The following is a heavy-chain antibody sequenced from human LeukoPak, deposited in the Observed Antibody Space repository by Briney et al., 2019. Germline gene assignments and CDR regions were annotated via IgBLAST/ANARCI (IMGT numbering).Heavy chain of an antibody. J-gene: IGHJ1*01. V-gene: IGHV4-59*01. CDR2: IYYSGST. D-gene: IGHD6-19*01. CDR1: GGSISSYH. CDR3: ARGLAVAGNFQH. Sequence: SETLSLTCTVSGGSISSYHWSWIRQPPGKGLEWIGYIYYSGSTNYNPSLKSRVTISVDTSKNQFSLKLSSVTAADTAVYYCARGLAVAGNFQHWGQGTLVTVSS.